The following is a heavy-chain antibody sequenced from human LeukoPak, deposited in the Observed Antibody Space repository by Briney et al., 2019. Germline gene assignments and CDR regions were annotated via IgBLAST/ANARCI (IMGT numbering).Heavy chain of an antibody. CDR3: ARDFRGGQSYYEIEY. CDR2: ITPNTGGT. V-gene: IGHV1-2*02. Sequence: GASLRVSCKASGYTFTDYYIHWVRQAPGLGLEWMAWITPNTGGTNYEQKFQGRVTVTRDTSINTVYMELRRLTSDDTAVYYCARDFRGGQSYYEIEYWGQGTLVTVSS. D-gene: IGHD1-26*01. CDR1: GYTFTDYY. J-gene: IGHJ4*02.